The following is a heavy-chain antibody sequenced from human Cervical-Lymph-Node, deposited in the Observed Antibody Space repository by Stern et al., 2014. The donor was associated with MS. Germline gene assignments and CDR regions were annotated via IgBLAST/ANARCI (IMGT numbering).Heavy chain of an antibody. CDR3: ARGMLYDSSGYYLFYLDS. V-gene: IGHV4-4*02. J-gene: IGHJ4*02. D-gene: IGHD3-22*01. CDR2: IDHSGNT. CDR1: GGSISSRNW. Sequence: QVQLQESGPGLVKPSGTLSLTCAVSGGSISSRNWGSWVRRPPGKGLEWIGEIDHSGNTGYNPYLKSTVPISVDTSKNQFSLRLRSVTAADTAVYFCARGMLYDSSGYYLFYLDSWGQGTLVAVSS.